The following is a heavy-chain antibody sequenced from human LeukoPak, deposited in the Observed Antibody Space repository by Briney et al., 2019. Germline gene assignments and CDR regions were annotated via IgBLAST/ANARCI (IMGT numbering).Heavy chain of an antibody. CDR3: AREFGKIYYKTYYFDF. CDR1: GFTHSSVV. J-gene: IGHJ4*02. D-gene: IGHD3-22*01. CDR2: ISHDGSKK. Sequence: PGGSLRLSCATSGFTHSSVVMHWVRQAPGHGLDWVALISHDGSKKYYADSVKGRLTISRDNSNNTMNVQMHSLRPEDTAVYYCAREFGKIYYKTYYFDFWGQGTLVIVSS. V-gene: IGHV3-30-3*01.